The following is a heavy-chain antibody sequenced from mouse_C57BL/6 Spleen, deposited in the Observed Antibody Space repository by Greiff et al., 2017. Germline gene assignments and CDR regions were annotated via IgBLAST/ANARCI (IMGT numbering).Heavy chain of an antibody. CDR2: ISGGGGNT. J-gene: IGHJ3*01. CDR3: ARTAQALAWFAY. CDR1: GFTFSSYT. Sequence: EVKLMESGGGLVKPGGSLKLSCAASGFTFSSYTMSWVRQTPEKRLEWVATISGGGGNTYYPDSVKGRFTISRDNAKNTLYLQMSSLRSEDTALYYCARTAQALAWFAYWGQGTLVTVSA. D-gene: IGHD3-2*02. V-gene: IGHV5-9*01.